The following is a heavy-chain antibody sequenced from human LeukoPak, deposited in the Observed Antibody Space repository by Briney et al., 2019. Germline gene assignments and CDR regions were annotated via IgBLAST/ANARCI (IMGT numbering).Heavy chain of an antibody. Sequence: SETLSLTCAVYGGSFSGYYWSWIRQPPGKGLEWIGEINHSGSTNYNPSLKSRVTISVDTSKNQFSLKLSSVTAADTAVYYCARDRPPYSSGWSEGYLDLWGRGTLVTVSS. D-gene: IGHD6-19*01. V-gene: IGHV4-34*01. CDR3: ARDRPPYSSGWSEGYLDL. CDR1: GGSFSGYY. CDR2: INHSGST. J-gene: IGHJ2*01.